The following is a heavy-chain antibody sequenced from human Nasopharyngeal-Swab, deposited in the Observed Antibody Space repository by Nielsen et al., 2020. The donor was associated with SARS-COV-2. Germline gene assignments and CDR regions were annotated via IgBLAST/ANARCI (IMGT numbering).Heavy chain of an antibody. CDR1: GFTFDDYG. CDR3: AKDFGQPVAGFWVQVSPKFYFDD. D-gene: IGHD6-19*01. CDR2: INWNGGST. J-gene: IGHJ4*02. Sequence: GESLKISCAASGFTFDDYGMSWVRQAPGKVLEWVSGINWNGGSTGYADSVKGRFTISRDNSKNTLYLQMDSLRAEDTAVYYCAKDFGQPVAGFWVQVSPKFYFDDWDQGTLVTVSS. V-gene: IGHV3-20*04.